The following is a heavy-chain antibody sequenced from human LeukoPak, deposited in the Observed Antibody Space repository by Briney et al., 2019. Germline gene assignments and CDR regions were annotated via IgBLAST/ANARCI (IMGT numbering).Heavy chain of an antibody. D-gene: IGHD3-16*01. CDR3: ARQISDYHYYYIDV. CDR2: IYNTDST. J-gene: IGHJ6*03. V-gene: IGHV4-39*01. Sequence: SETMSLTCSVSGGSISSTSYYWGWIRQPPGKGLEWIGSIYNTDSTYYNPSLKSRVSISVDTSRNQCSLKLSSVTAADTAVYYCARQISDYHYYYIDVWGQGTTVTVSS. CDR1: GGSISSTSYY.